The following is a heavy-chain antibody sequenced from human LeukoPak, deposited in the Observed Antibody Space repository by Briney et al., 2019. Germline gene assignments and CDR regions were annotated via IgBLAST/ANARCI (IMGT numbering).Heavy chain of an antibody. CDR1: GGSISSYY. CDR3: ARDRGNYFDY. Sequence: PSETLSLTCTVSGGSISSYYWSWVRQPPGKGLEWIGYITYSGTTNYNPSLKSRVTISVAPSKNQFSLKLRSVAAPDTAVYYCARDRGNYFDYWGQGTLVTVSS. J-gene: IGHJ4*02. V-gene: IGHV4-59*01. CDR2: ITYSGTT. D-gene: IGHD6-13*01.